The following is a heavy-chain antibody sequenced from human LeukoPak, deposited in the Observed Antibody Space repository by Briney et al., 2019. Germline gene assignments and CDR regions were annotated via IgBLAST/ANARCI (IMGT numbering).Heavy chain of an antibody. CDR3: AKDPMIDYYFDY. CDR1: GFTFSSYG. V-gene: IGHV3-30*02. D-gene: IGHD3-22*01. J-gene: IGHJ4*02. Sequence: GGSLRLSCAASGFTFSSYGMHWVRQAPGKGLEWVAFIRYDGSNKYYADSVKGRFTISRDNSKNTLYLQMNSLRAEDTALYYCAKDPMIDYYFDYWGQGTLVTVSS. CDR2: IRYDGSNK.